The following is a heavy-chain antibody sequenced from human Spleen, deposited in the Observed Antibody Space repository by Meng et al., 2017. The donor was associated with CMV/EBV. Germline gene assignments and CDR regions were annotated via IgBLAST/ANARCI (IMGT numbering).Heavy chain of an antibody. CDR3: ARLYTSGWSEGNFDY. D-gene: IGHD6-19*01. Sequence: ASVKVSCKASGYTFTGYHVHWVRQAPGQGLEWMGWMNPDSGGTNYVQKFQARVTMTRDTSINSAYMELSRLRSDDTAVYYCARLYTSGWSEGNFDYWGQGTLVTVSS. CDR1: GYTFTGYH. V-gene: IGHV1-2*02. J-gene: IGHJ4*02. CDR2: MNPDSGGT.